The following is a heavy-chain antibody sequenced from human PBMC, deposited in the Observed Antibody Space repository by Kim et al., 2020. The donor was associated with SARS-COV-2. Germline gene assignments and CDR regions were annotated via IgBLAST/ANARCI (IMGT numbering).Heavy chain of an antibody. V-gene: IGHV1-69*13. Sequence: SVKVSCKASGGTFSSYAISWVRQAPGQGLEWMGGIIPIFGTANYAQKFQGRVTITADESTSTAYMELSSLRSEDTAVYYCARGYYDSSGYRSGWFDPWGQGTLVTVSS. D-gene: IGHD3-22*01. J-gene: IGHJ5*02. CDR2: IIPIFGTA. CDR1: GGTFSSYA. CDR3: ARGYYDSSGYRSGWFDP.